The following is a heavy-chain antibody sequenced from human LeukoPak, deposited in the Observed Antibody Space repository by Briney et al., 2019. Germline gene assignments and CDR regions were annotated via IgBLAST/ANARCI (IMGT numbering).Heavy chain of an antibody. D-gene: IGHD1-20*01. J-gene: IGHJ4*02. V-gene: IGHV6-1*01. CDR3: ARERWITGKPIDC. CDR2: TYYRSKWSN. Sequence: SQTLSLTCALSGDSVSSNSAAWNWIRQSPSRGLEWLGRTYYRSKWSNDYALSVKSRIIINADTSKNQFSLQLNSVTPEDTAVYYCARERWITGKPIDCWGQGTLVTVSS. CDR1: GDSVSSNSAA.